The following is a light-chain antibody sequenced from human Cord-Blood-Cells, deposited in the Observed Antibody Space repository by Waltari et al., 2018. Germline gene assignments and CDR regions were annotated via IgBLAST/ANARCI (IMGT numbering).Light chain of an antibody. CDR3: QQYYSTPLT. CDR1: QSVLYSSNNKNY. Sequence: DIVMTQSPDSLAVSLGERATINCKSSQSVLYSSNNKNYLAWYQQKPGKPPKLLIYWASNRESGVPGRFSGRGSGKDFTLTISRLQAEDVAIYYCQQYYSTPLTFGGGTKVEIK. V-gene: IGKV4-1*01. J-gene: IGKJ4*01. CDR2: WAS.